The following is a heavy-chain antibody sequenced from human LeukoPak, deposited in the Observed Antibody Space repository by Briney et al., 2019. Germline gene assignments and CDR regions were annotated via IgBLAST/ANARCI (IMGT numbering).Heavy chain of an antibody. CDR3: ASGITMVRGPTHFDY. V-gene: IGHV3-21*01. CDR1: VFTFSSYS. CDR2: ISSSSSYR. D-gene: IGHD3-10*01. Sequence: GGSLRLSCAASVFTFSSYSMNWVRHAPGKGLEWVSSISSSSSYRYYADSVKGRFTISRDKAKNSLYLQMNSLRAEDTAVYYCASGITMVRGPTHFDYWGQGTLVTVSS. J-gene: IGHJ4*02.